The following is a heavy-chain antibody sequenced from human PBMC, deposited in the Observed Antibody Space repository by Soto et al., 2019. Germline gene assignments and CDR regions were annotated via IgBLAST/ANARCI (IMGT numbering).Heavy chain of an antibody. Sequence: QVQLVQSGAEVKKPGSSVKVSCRASGGTFSNFTINWVRQAPGQGLEWMGRIIPILDLPTYAQKFQGRVTITADTSTGTAYMDLSSLRSDDTAVYYCAREPPRPTGGYFYYDMDVCGTGTKVTVSS. CDR3: AREPPRPTGGYFYYDMDV. J-gene: IGHJ6*03. CDR2: IIPILDLP. D-gene: IGHD1-1*01. CDR1: GGTFSNFT. V-gene: IGHV1-69*08.